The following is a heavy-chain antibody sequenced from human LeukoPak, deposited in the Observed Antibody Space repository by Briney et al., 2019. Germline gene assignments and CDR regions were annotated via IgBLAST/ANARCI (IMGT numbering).Heavy chain of an antibody. CDR2: IYNGDST. Sequence: GGSLRLSCAASGFTFMTYSMNWVRQAPGKGLEWVSVIYNGDSTYYADSVKGRFTIFRDNPRNTLYLQMNSLRAEDTAVYYCARTRSSSSSWYGQFDYWGQGTLVTVSS. CDR3: ARTRSSSSSWYGQFDY. J-gene: IGHJ4*02. V-gene: IGHV3-53*01. CDR1: GFTFMTYS. D-gene: IGHD6-13*01.